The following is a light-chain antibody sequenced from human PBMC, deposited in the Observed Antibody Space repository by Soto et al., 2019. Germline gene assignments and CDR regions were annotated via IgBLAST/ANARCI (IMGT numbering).Light chain of an antibody. CDR2: KAS. CDR1: QTISSW. Sequence: DIQMTQSPSTLSGSVGDRVTITCRASQTISSWVAWYQQKPGKAPKLLIYKASTLKSGVPSRFRGSGSGTEFTLTISSLQPDDFATYYCQHYNSYSEEFGQGTKVELK. J-gene: IGKJ1*01. CDR3: QHYNSYSEE. V-gene: IGKV1-5*03.